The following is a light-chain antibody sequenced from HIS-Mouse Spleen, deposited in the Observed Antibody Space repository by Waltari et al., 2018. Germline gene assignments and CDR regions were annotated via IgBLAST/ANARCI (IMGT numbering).Light chain of an antibody. Sequence: QSVLTQPPSASGTPGQRVTTSCSGSSPNIGSNYVYWYQQPPGTAPKLLIYRNNQRPSGVPDRFSGSKSGTSASLAISGLRSEDEADYYCAAWDDSLSAHVVFGGGTKLTVL. CDR1: SPNIGSNY. J-gene: IGLJ2*01. V-gene: IGLV1-47*01. CDR2: RNN. CDR3: AAWDDSLSAHVV.